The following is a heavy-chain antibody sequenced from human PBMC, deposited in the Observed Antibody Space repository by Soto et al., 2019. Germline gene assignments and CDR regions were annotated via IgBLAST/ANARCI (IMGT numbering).Heavy chain of an antibody. CDR3: ARGSPSMFGPFDY. V-gene: IGHV3-21*01. D-gene: IGHD3-10*02. Sequence: GGSLRLSCAASGLTFSSYSMNWVRQAPGKGLEWVSSISSSSSYIYYADSVKGRFTISRDNAKNSLYLQMNSLRAEDTAVYYCARGSPSMFGPFDYWGQGTLVTVSS. CDR1: GLTFSSYS. J-gene: IGHJ4*02. CDR2: ISSSSSYI.